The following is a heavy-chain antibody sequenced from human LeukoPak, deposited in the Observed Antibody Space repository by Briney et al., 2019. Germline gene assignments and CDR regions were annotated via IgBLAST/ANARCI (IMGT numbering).Heavy chain of an antibody. D-gene: IGHD3-3*01. CDR2: VSYNGRP. V-gene: IGHV4-59*01. CDR3: ARNHYEPHYYFYIDV. Sequence: SETLSLTCTVSLGSLSTYSWSWIRQSPGKGLELIGFVSYNGRPDHNPSLRSRVTISVGPSKNQFSLKLRSVTAADTAVYYCARNHYEPHYYFYIDVWGKGTRVTASS. J-gene: IGHJ6*03. CDR1: LGSLSTYS.